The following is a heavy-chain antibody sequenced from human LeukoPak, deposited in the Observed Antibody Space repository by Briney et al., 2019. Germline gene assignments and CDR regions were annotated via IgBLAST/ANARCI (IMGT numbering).Heavy chain of an antibody. J-gene: IGHJ5*02. CDR2: ISAYHGNT. V-gene: IGHV1-18*01. CDR3: ARDYYDYGDYKWFDP. CDR1: GYTFTSYG. Sequence: GASVKVSCKASGYTFTSYGINWVRQAPGQGLEWMGWISAYHGNTKYAQKFQGRVTMTTDTSTSTAYMELRSLRSDDTAVYYCARDYYDYGDYKWFDPWGQGTLVTVSS. D-gene: IGHD4-17*01.